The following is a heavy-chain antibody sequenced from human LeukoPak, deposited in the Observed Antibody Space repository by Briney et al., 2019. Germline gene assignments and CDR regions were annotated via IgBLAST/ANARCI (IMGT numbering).Heavy chain of an antibody. CDR3: ATAVIVAVFGDAFDI. J-gene: IGHJ3*02. D-gene: IGHD6-13*01. V-gene: IGHV1-2*02. Sequence: ASVKVSCKASGYTFTGYFMPWVRQAPGQGLGWMGWINPNSGGTNYAQKFQGRVTMTRDTSISTAYMELRRVRYDDTAVYYCATAVIVAVFGDAFDIWGQGTLVTVSS. CDR1: GYTFTGYF. CDR2: INPNSGGT.